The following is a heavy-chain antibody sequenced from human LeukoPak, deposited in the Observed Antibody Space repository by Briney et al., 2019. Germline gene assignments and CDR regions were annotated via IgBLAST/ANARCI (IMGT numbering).Heavy chain of an antibody. Sequence: GASVKVSCKASGYSFTTHGSSRVPQAPGQGLQWKGCISAYNGKANYAQNLEGRVTMTTDTSTSTAYMELRSLRSDDTVFFFKQKTAYEILTGPHYYCYGMDVWGQGTTVTVSS. CDR2: ISAYNGKA. D-gene: IGHD3-9*01. J-gene: IGHJ6*02. CDR3: QKTAYEILTGPHYYCYGMDV. CDR1: GYSFTTHG. V-gene: IGHV1-18*01.